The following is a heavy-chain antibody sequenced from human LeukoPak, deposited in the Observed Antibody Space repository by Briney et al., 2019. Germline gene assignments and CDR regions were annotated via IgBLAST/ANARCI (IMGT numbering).Heavy chain of an antibody. V-gene: IGHV1-8*03. Sequence: ASVKVSCKASGYTFTSYDINWVRQATGQGLEWMGWMNPNSGNTGYAQKFQGRVTITRNTSISTAYMELSSLRSEDTAVYYCARGDLTYYYDSEVPDYWGQGTLVTVSS. J-gene: IGHJ4*02. CDR3: ARGDLTYYYDSEVPDY. D-gene: IGHD3-22*01. CDR2: MNPNSGNT. CDR1: GYTFTSYD.